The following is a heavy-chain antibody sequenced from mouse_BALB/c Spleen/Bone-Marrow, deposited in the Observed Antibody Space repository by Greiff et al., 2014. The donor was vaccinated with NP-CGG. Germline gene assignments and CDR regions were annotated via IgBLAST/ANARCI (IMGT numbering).Heavy chain of an antibody. J-gene: IGHJ4*01. CDR3: ARRPYYRNLYAVDY. D-gene: IGHD2-10*01. CDR1: GFTFSSFG. V-gene: IGHV5-17*02. Sequence: EVKVEESGGGLVQPGGSRKLSCAGSGFTFSSFGMHWVRQAPEKGPEWVAYISSGSSTIYYADTMKGRFTISRDNPKNTLFLQMNRLRSEGTAMYYCARRPYYRNLYAVDYWGQGTSVTVSS. CDR2: ISSGSSTI.